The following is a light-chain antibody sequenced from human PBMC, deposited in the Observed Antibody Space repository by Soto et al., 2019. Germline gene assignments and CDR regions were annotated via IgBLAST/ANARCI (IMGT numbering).Light chain of an antibody. CDR1: QSVSSN. CDR2: GAS. Sequence: EIVMTQSPVTLSASPGERATLSCRASQSVSSNLAWYQQKTGQAPRLLIYGASTRATGIPARFSGSGSGTEFTLPISSLQSEDFAVYYCQQYNNWPPWTFGQGTKVEIK. CDR3: QQYNNWPPWT. J-gene: IGKJ1*01. V-gene: IGKV3-15*01.